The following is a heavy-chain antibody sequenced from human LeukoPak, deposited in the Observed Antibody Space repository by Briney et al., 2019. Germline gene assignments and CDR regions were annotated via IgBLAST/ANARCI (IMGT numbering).Heavy chain of an antibody. CDR3: ARTDLLEWLWDSYYFDY. CDR2: ISAYNGNT. V-gene: IGHV1-18*01. CDR1: GYTFTSYG. Sequence: ASVKVSCKASGYTFTSYGISWVRQAPGQGLEWMGWISAYNGNTNYAQKLQGRVTMTTDTSTSTAYMELRSLRSDDTAVYYCARTDLLEWLWDSYYFDYWGQGTLVTVSS. D-gene: IGHD3-3*01. J-gene: IGHJ4*02.